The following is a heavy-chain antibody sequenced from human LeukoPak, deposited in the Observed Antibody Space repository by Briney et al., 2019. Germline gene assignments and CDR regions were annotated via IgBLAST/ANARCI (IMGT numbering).Heavy chain of an antibody. CDR2: IIPIFGTA. J-gene: IGHJ5*02. CDR1: GGTFSRYA. D-gene: IGHD6-6*01. V-gene: IGHV1-69*05. Sequence: SVKVCCKASGGTFSRYAISWVRQAPGQGLEWMGGIIPIFGTANYAQKFQGRVTITTDESTSTAYMELSSLRSEDTAVYYCARDLGSSSSFLGWFDPWGQGTLVTVSS. CDR3: ARDLGSSSSFLGWFDP.